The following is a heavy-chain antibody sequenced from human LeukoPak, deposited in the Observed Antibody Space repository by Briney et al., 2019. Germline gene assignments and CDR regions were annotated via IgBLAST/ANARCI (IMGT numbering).Heavy chain of an antibody. V-gene: IGHV4-39*01. CDR3: ARQTGSGLFILP. CDR1: GVSISSSNSY. D-gene: IGHD3/OR15-3a*01. CDR2: IYYSGNT. J-gene: IGHJ4*02. Sequence: SETLSLTCTVPGVSISSSNSYWGWIRQPPGKGLEWIGSIYYSGNTYYNASLKSQVSISIDTSKNQFSLRLTSVTAADTAVYYCARQTGSGLFILPGGQGTLVTVSS.